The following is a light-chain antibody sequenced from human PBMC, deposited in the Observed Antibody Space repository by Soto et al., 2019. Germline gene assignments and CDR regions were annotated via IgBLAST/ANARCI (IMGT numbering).Light chain of an antibody. J-gene: IGLJ2*01. CDR3: SSYTSSTTPL. CDR1: SSDVGAYNF. V-gene: IGLV2-14*01. CDR2: EVT. Sequence: QSVLTQPASVSGSPGQSITISCTGTSSDVGAYNFVSWYQHHPGRAPKLIIYEVTIRPSGVSNRFSGSKSGNTASLTISGLQAEDEADYYCSSYTSSTTPLFGGGTKLTVL.